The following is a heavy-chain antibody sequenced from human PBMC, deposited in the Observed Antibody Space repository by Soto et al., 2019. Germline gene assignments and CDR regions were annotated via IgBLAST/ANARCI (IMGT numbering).Heavy chain of an antibody. D-gene: IGHD1-1*01. V-gene: IGHV3-15*01. J-gene: IGHJ4*02. CDR3: TTGSTGTSQFDQFDY. CDR2: IKSKTDGGTT. Sequence: EVQLVESGGGLVKPGGSLRLSCAASGFTFSNAWMSWVRQAPGKGLEWVGRIKSKTDGGTTDYAAPVKGRFTISRDDSKNTLYLQMNSLKTEDTAVYYCTTGSTGTSQFDQFDYWGQGTLVTVSS. CDR1: GFTFSNAW.